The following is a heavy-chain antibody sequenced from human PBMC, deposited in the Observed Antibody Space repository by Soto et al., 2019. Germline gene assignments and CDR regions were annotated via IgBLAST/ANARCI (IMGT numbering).Heavy chain of an antibody. CDR2: ISYDGSNK. D-gene: IGHD3-10*01. J-gene: IGHJ6*02. V-gene: IGHV3-30-3*01. CDR1: GFTFSSYA. CDR3: AKGVIIYYYYYYGMDV. Sequence: GGSLRLSCAASGFTFSSYAMHWVRQAPGKGLEWVAVISYDGSNKYYADSVKGRFTISRDNSKNTLYLQMNSLRAEDTAVYYCAKGVIIYYYYYYGMDVWGQGTTVTVSS.